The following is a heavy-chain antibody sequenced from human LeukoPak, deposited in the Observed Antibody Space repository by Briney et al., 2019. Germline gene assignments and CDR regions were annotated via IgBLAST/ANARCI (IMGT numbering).Heavy chain of an antibody. CDR1: GFIFSNYA. Sequence: PGGSLRLSCEASGFIFSNYAMSWVRQAPGRELEWVSAVKTSAGDTYYADSVKGRFTISRDNAKNSLYLQMNSLRAEDTAVYYCVRARGSDYWGQGTLVTVSS. D-gene: IGHD3-10*01. CDR3: VRARGSDY. CDR2: VKTSAGDT. J-gene: IGHJ4*02. V-gene: IGHV3-23*01.